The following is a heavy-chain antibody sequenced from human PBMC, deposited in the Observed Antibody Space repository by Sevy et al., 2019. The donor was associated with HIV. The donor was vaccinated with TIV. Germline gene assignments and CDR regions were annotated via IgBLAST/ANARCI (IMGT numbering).Heavy chain of an antibody. Sequence: ASVKVSCKTSGGSFSSYAISWVRQAPGQGLEWMGGIILIFGTRTYTQRFHGRITITADISTCTAYMELSRLTSKDTAGYYCARVPATSSRYYYYYMNVWGKGTAVTVSS. J-gene: IGHJ6*03. CDR3: ARVPATSSRYYYYYMNV. D-gene: IGHD3-9*01. V-gene: IGHV1-69*06. CDR1: GGSFSSYA. CDR2: IILIFGTR.